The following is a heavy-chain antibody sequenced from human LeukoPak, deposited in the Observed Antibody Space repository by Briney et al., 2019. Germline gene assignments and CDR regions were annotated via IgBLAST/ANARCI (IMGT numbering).Heavy chain of an antibody. Sequence: SETLSLTCTVSGGSISSYYRSWIRQPPGKGLEWIGYIYYSGSTNYNPSLKSRVTISVDTSKNQFSLKLSSVTAADTAVYYCARMIAAAGAFDYWGQGTLVTVSS. J-gene: IGHJ4*02. CDR3: ARMIAAAGAFDY. CDR1: GGSISSYY. V-gene: IGHV4-59*01. CDR2: IYYSGST. D-gene: IGHD6-13*01.